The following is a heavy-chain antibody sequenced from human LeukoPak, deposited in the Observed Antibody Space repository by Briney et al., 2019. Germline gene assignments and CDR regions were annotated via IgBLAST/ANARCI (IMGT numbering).Heavy chain of an antibody. CDR2: IYTSGST. Sequence: PSQTLSLACTVSGGSISSGSYYWSWIRQPAGKGLEWIGRIYTSGSTNYNPSLKSRVTISVDTSKNQFSLKLSSVAAADTAVYYCARAELYRQIYYYYDMDVWGQGTTVTVSS. J-gene: IGHJ6*02. D-gene: IGHD2-2*02. CDR3: ARAELYRQIYYYYDMDV. CDR1: GGSISSGSYY. V-gene: IGHV4-61*02.